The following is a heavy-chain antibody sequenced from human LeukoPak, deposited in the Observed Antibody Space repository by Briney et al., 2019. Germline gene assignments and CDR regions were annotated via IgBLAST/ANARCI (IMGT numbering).Heavy chain of an antibody. CDR2: ISPNNGGT. CDR3: ARGVVACPN. J-gene: IGHJ1*01. Sequence: ASVKVSCKASGYTFTGYYIHWVRQAPGQGLEWMGWISPNNGGTHYAQRFQGRVTMTRDTSISTAYIEVSRLTSDDTAVYYCARGVVACPNWGQGTLVSVSS. D-gene: IGHD2-15*01. V-gene: IGHV1-2*02. CDR1: GYTFTGYY.